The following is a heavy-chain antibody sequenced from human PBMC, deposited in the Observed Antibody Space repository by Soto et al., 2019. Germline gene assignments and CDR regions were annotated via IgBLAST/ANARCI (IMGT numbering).Heavy chain of an antibody. CDR1: GFTFSSYA. V-gene: IGHV3-30-3*01. Sequence: PGGSLRLSCAASGFTFSSYAMHWVRQAPGKGLEWVAVISYDGSNKYYADSVKGRFTISRDNSKNTLYLQMNSLRAEDTAVYYCARDSYPVLTGYYNNFDYWGQGTLVTVSS. D-gene: IGHD3-9*01. CDR2: ISYDGSNK. CDR3: ARDSYPVLTGYYNNFDY. J-gene: IGHJ4*02.